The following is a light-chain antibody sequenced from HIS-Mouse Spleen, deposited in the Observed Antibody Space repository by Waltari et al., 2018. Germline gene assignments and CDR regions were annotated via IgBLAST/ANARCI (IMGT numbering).Light chain of an antibody. Sequence: DIVMTQSPLSLPVPPGAPASISCRSSQSLLHSNGYNYLDWYLQKPGQSPQLLIYLGSNRASGVPDRFSGSGSGTDFTLKISRVEAEDVGVYYCMQALQTWTFGQGTKVEIK. J-gene: IGKJ1*01. V-gene: IGKV2-28*01. CDR1: QSLLHSNGYNY. CDR3: MQALQTWT. CDR2: LGS.